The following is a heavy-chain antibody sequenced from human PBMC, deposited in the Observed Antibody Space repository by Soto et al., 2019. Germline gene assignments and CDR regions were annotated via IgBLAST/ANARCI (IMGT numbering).Heavy chain of an antibody. CDR3: ARDTAAARTPYYYYYYGMDV. D-gene: IGHD6-13*01. CDR2: ISSSSSYI. Sequence: PERCLRLSCAPCGFTFSSYSMNWVRQAPGKGLEWVSSISSSSSYIYYADSVKGRFTISRDNAKNSLYLQMNSLRAEDTAVYYCARDTAAARTPYYYYYYGMDVWRQGTTVTVSS. J-gene: IGHJ6*02. V-gene: IGHV3-21*01. CDR1: GFTFSSYS.